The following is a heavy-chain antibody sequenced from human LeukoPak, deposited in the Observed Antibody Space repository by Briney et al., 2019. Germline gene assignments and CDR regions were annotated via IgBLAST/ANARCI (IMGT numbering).Heavy chain of an antibody. Sequence: GGSLRLSCAASGFTFNTHAMTWVRQAPGKGLEWVSAISDSGDKKYYAGSVKGRFTISRDNAKNTLYLQMNSLRAEVTAVYYCTKAWAADHWGQGALVTVSS. CDR3: TKAWAADH. D-gene: IGHD2-15*01. CDR1: GFTFNTHA. J-gene: IGHJ4*02. CDR2: ISDSGDKK. V-gene: IGHV3-23*01.